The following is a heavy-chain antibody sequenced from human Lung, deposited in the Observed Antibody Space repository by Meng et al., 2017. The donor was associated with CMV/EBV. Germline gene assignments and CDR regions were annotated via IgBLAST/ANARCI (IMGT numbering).Heavy chain of an antibody. J-gene: IGHJ4*02. Sequence: ASVXVSXKTSGDILSNYYMLWVRQAPGQGLEWMGIIIGNGGSTSYAQKFQGRVTMTTDSSTSTAYMVLSGMTSEDTANYYCARDERSSWKDPFDYWGQGTXVTVSS. CDR2: IIGNGGST. D-gene: IGHD6-13*01. CDR3: ARDERSSWKDPFDY. CDR1: GDILSNYY. V-gene: IGHV1-46*01.